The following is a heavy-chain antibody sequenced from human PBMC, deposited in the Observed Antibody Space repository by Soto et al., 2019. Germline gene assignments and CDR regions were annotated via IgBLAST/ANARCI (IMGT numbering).Heavy chain of an antibody. J-gene: IGHJ5*02. Sequence: TGGSLRLSCEASGFVFNHYGMSWVRQAPGKGLEWVSSISDSAASTFYADSVRGRFTVSRDNSKYTLYLQMNSLRAEDTAVYYCAKDQTAVPATEDWFDPWGQGTLVTVSS. CDR2: ISDSAAST. CDR1: GFVFNHYG. CDR3: AKDQTAVPATEDWFDP. V-gene: IGHV3-23*01. D-gene: IGHD6-19*01.